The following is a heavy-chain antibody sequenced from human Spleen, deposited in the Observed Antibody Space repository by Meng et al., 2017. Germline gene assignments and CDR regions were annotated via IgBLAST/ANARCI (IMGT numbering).Heavy chain of an antibody. CDR1: GFTFDDYA. CDR3: AKDAYSSGWTFGDY. D-gene: IGHD6-19*01. Sequence: GGSLRLSCAASGFTFDDYAMHWVRQAPGKGLEWVSGISWNSGSIGYADSVKGRFTISRDNAKNSLYLQLNSLRAEDTALYYCAKDAYSSGWTFGDYWGQGTLVTVSS. J-gene: IGHJ4*02. CDR2: ISWNSGSI. V-gene: IGHV3-9*01.